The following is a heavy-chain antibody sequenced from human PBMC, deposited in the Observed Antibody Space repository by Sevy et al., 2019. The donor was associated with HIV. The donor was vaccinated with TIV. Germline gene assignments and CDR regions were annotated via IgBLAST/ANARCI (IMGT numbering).Heavy chain of an antibody. Sequence: GGSLRLSCAASGFTFSSYSMNWVRQAPGKGLEWVSSIISSSRYIYYPDSVRGRFTISRDNAKNSLYLQMDSLRAEDTGVYYCAVAGVVIEKGAFDFWGQGTMVTVSS. CDR3: AVAGVVIEKGAFDF. CDR2: IISSSRYI. V-gene: IGHV3-21*01. CDR1: GFTFSSYS. D-gene: IGHD3-3*01. J-gene: IGHJ3*01.